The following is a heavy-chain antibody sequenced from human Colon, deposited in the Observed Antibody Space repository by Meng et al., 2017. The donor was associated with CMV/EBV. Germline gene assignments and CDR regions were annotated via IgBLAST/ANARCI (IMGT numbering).Heavy chain of an antibody. Sequence: SETLSLTCSVSGGSVSSSSYYWGWIRQPPGKGLEWIGSIFQSGSTYYNPSLKSRATISLDTPKNQFSLKLSSVTAADTAVYYCVRRQWSANFDLWGQGALVTVSS. V-gene: IGHV4-39*07. J-gene: IGHJ4*02. D-gene: IGHD2-15*01. CDR1: GGSVSSSSYY. CDR2: IFQSGST. CDR3: VRRQWSANFDL.